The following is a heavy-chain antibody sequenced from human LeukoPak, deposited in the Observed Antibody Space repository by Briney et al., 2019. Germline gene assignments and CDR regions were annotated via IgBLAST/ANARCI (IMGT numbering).Heavy chain of an antibody. Sequence: ASVKVSCKASGYTFTSYDINWVRQATGQGLEWMGWMNPNSGNTGYAQKFQGRVTITRNTSISTAYMELSSLRSEDTAVYYCARGRAVSSRPPFDPRGQGTLVTVSS. J-gene: IGHJ5*02. D-gene: IGHD6-13*01. CDR3: ARGRAVSSRPPFDP. CDR2: MNPNSGNT. V-gene: IGHV1-8*03. CDR1: GYTFTSYD.